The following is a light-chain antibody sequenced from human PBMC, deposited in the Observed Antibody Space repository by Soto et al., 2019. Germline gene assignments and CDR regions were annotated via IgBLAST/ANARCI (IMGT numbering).Light chain of an antibody. V-gene: IGKV1-5*01. Sequence: DIQMTHSPSTLSASVVDRVTITCRASQSISSWLAWYQQKPGKAPKLLIYDVSILESGVPSRFSGSGSGTEFTLTISSLQPDDFATYYCQQCNTFWTFGQGTKVDIK. CDR1: QSISSW. CDR3: QQCNTFWT. J-gene: IGKJ1*01. CDR2: DVS.